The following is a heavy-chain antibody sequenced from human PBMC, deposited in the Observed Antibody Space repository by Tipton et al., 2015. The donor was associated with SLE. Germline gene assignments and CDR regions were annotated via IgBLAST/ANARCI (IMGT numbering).Heavy chain of an antibody. CDR3: ASIRRFGGDYFDY. Sequence: SLRLSCAASGFTFSSYAMHWVRQAPGKGLEWVAVISYDGSNKYYADSVKGRFTISRDNSKNTLYLQMNSLRAEDTAVYYCASIRRFGGDYFDYWGQGTLVTVSS. CDR1: GFTFSSYA. CDR2: ISYDGSNK. D-gene: IGHD3-16*01. J-gene: IGHJ4*02. V-gene: IGHV3-30-3*01.